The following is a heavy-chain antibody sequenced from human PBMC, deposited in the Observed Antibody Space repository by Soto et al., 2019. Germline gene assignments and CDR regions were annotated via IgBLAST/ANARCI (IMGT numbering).Heavy chain of an antibody. D-gene: IGHD6-19*01. J-gene: IGHJ4*02. Sequence: QVQLQESGPGLVKPSETLSLTCSVSAGSLSNYYWTWIRQSPGMGLEWIGEIYHTGSTKYNPSLEIQVAISVDLSKNQFSLTLSSVTPADTAVYYCARGGRGSGLYFLYYFDLWGQGTLITLSS. CDR3: ARGGRGSGLYFLYYFDL. CDR2: IYHTGST. V-gene: IGHV4-59*01. CDR1: AGSLSNYY.